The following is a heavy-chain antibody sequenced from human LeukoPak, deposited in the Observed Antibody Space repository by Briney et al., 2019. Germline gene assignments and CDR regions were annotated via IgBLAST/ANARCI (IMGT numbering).Heavy chain of an antibody. D-gene: IGHD3-22*01. V-gene: IGHV3-30*04. CDR1: GFTFSSYA. CDR2: ISYDGSNK. Sequence: GGSLRLSCEAPGFTFSSYAMHWVGQAPGKGLEWVAVISYDGSNKYYADSVKGRFTISRDNSKNTLYLQMNSLRAEDTAVYYSARGIYYYYDSSGPRRGYYFDYWGQGTLVTVSS. J-gene: IGHJ4*02. CDR3: ARGIYYYYDSSGPRRGYYFDY.